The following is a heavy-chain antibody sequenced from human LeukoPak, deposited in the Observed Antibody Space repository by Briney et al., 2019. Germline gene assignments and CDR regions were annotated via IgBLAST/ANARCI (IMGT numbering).Heavy chain of an antibody. CDR3: ARGRTYSYGNLGY. Sequence: GSLRLSCAASGFTFSSYSMNWVRQAPGKGLEWVSYISSSSSTIYYADSVKGRFTISRDNAKNSLYLQMNSLRAEDTAVYYCARGRTYSYGNLGYWGQGTLVTVSS. CDR2: ISSSSSTI. CDR1: GFTFSSYS. V-gene: IGHV3-48*04. J-gene: IGHJ4*02. D-gene: IGHD5-18*01.